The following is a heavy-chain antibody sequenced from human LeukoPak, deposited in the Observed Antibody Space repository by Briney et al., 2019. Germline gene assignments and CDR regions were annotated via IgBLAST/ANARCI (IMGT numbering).Heavy chain of an antibody. CDR3: ARDWRNWNDFGVFDI. V-gene: IGHV4-59*11. CDR1: GGSISNHY. J-gene: IGHJ3*02. D-gene: IGHD1-20*01. Sequence: SETLSLTCTVSGGSISNHYWNWIRQPPGKGLEWIGDVYYSGSTNYNPALKSRVTMSVDMSKNQFSLKLISVTAADTAVYYCARDWRNWNDFGVFDIWGQGTVVTVSS. CDR2: VYYSGST.